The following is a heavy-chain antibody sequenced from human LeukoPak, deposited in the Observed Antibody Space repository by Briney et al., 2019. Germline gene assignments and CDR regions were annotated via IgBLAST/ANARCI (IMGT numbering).Heavy chain of an antibody. J-gene: IGHJ6*02. CDR1: GGSISSYY. D-gene: IGHD6-6*01. CDR3: ARDPRADGSSSYYYGMDV. Sequence: SETLSLTRTVSGGSISSYYWSWIRQPPGKGLEWIGYIYYSGSTNYNPSLKSRVTISVDTSKNQFSLKLSSVTAADTAVYYCARDPRADGSSSYYYGMDVWGQGTTVTVSS. V-gene: IGHV4-59*01. CDR2: IYYSGST.